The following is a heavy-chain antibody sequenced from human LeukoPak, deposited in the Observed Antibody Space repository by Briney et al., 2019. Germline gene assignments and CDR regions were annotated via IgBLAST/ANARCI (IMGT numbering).Heavy chain of an antibody. CDR2: ISSSSSYI. CDR1: GLTFSSYS. J-gene: IGHJ3*02. D-gene: IGHD3-10*01. CDR3: ARVRQFRELNDAFDI. Sequence: PGGSLRLSCAASGLTFSSYSMNWVRQAPGKGLEWVSSISSSSSYIYYADSVKGRFTISRDNAKNSLYLQMNSLRAEDTAVYYCARVRQFRELNDAFDIWGQGTVVTVSS. V-gene: IGHV3-21*01.